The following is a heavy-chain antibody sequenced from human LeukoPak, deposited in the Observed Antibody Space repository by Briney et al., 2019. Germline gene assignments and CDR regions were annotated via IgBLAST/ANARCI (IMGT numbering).Heavy chain of an antibody. CDR3: ASPFST. V-gene: IGHV4-59*01. CDR1: GGSITGYY. Sequence: PSETLSLTCTVSGGSITGYYWSWIRQPPGKGLEWIGYIYYSGSTNYNPSLKSRVTISVDTSKNQFSLKLSSVTAADTAVYYCASPFSTWGQGTLVTVSS. CDR2: IYYSGST. J-gene: IGHJ4*02.